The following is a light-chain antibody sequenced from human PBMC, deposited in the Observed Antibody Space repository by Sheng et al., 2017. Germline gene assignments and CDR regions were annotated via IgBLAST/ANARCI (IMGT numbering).Light chain of an antibody. CDR1: QSISSW. J-gene: IGKJ4*01. Sequence: DIQMTQSPSTLSASVGDRVTITCRASQSISSWLAWYQQKPGKAPKLLIYKASSLESGVPSRFSGSGSGTEFTLTISSLQPDDFATYYCQQYNSYSPLTFGGGTEGGGSN. CDR3: QQYNSYSPLT. CDR2: KAS. V-gene: IGKV1-5*03.